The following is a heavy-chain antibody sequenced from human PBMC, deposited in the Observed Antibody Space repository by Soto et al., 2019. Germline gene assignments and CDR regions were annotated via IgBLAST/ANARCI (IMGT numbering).Heavy chain of an antibody. CDR1: GYTFTSYA. CDR3: ARSTGYYFIDY. D-gene: IGHD3-9*01. V-gene: IGHV1-3*01. Sequence: QVQPVQSGAEVKKPGASVKVSCKASGYTFTSYAMHWVRQAPGQRLEWMGWINAGNGNTKYSQKFQGRVTITRDTSASTAYMELRILRSEDTAVYYCARSTGYYFIDYWGQGTLVTVSS. J-gene: IGHJ4*02. CDR2: INAGNGNT.